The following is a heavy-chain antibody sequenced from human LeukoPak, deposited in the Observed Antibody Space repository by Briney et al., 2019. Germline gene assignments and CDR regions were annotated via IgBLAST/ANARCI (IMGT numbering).Heavy chain of an antibody. CDR3: ARQGSGWHFDY. Sequence: SETLSLTCTVSGGSISSYYWSWIRQPPGKGLEWIGYIYYSGSTNYNPSLKSRVTISVATSKNQFSLKLSSVTAADTAVYYWARQGSGWHFDYWGQGTLVTVSS. J-gene: IGHJ4*02. D-gene: IGHD6-19*01. CDR1: GGSISSYY. V-gene: IGHV4-59*08. CDR2: IYYSGST.